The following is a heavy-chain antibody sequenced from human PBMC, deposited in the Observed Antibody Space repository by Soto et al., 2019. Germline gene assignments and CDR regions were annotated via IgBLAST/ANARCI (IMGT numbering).Heavy chain of an antibody. CDR2: VTGNGKIK. CDR3: AKFTGRVHGCVLPVGKFDT. V-gene: IGHV3-11*01. D-gene: IGHD2-15*01. Sequence: PGGSLRLSCAASGFIFSDYYMTWIRQAPGKGLEWISHVTGNGKIKYYADSVKGRFTISRDNARNSLILQMSSLRAEDAAVYYCAKFTGRVHGCVLPVGKFDTWGQGTLVTVSS. J-gene: IGHJ5*02. CDR1: GFIFSDYY.